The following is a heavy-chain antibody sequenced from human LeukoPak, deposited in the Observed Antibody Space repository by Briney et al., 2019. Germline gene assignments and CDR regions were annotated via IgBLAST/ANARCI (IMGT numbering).Heavy chain of an antibody. Sequence: WASVKVSCKASGYTFTSYGISWVRQAPGQGLEWMGWISAYNGNTNYAQKLQGRVTMTTDTSTSTAYMELRSLRSDDTAVYYCARQLTYYDFWSGYLGSADYWGQGTLATVSS. V-gene: IGHV1-18*01. J-gene: IGHJ4*02. CDR2: ISAYNGNT. D-gene: IGHD3-3*01. CDR1: GYTFTSYG. CDR3: ARQLTYYDFWSGYLGSADY.